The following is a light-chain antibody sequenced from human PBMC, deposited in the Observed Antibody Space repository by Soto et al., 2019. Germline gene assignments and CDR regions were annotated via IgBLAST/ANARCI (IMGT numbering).Light chain of an antibody. V-gene: IGLV1-47*01. CDR3: AAWDDSLRGVV. CDR2: RND. Sequence: QSVLTQPPSASGTPGQRVTISCSGSISNLGSNFVFWYQQLPGAAPKLLIPRNDQRPSGVPDRFSGSKYGTSASLAISGLRSEDEADYHCAAWDDSLRGVVFGGGTKLTVL. J-gene: IGLJ3*02. CDR1: ISNLGSNF.